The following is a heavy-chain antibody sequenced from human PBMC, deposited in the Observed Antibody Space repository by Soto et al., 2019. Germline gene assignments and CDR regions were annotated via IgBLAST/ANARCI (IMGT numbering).Heavy chain of an antibody. CDR3: ASGYSYGYHFDY. D-gene: IGHD5-18*01. Sequence: PGGSLRLSCAASGFTFSSYEMNWVRQAPGKGLEWVSYISSSGNTIYYADSVKGRFTISRDNAKNSLYLQMNSLRAEDTAVYYCASGYSYGYHFDYWGQGTLVTVPS. J-gene: IGHJ4*02. V-gene: IGHV3-48*03. CDR1: GFTFSSYE. CDR2: ISSSGNTI.